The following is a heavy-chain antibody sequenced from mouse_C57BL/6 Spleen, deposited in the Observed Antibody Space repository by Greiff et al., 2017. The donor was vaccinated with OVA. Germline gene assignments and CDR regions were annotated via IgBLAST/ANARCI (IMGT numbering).Heavy chain of an antibody. Sequence: QVHVKQSGPGLVAPSQSLSITCTVSGFSLTSYGVHWVRQPPGKGLEWLVVIWSDGSTTYNSALKSRLSISKDNSKSQVFLKMNSLQTDDTAMYYCARHDDYGDYYAMDYWGQGTSVTVSS. CDR3: ARHDDYGDYYAMDY. D-gene: IGHD2-4*01. V-gene: IGHV2-6-1*01. J-gene: IGHJ4*01. CDR2: IWSDGST. CDR1: GFSLTSYG.